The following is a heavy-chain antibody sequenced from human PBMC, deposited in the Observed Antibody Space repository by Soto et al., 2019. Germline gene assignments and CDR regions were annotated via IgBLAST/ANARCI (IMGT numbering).Heavy chain of an antibody. CDR1: GYTFTIYG. J-gene: IGHJ4*02. CDR2: ISAYNGNT. Sequence: ASVKVSCQPSGYTFTIYGLIWVRQAPGQGLEWMGWISAYNGNTNYAQKLQGRVTMTTDTSTSTAYMELRSLRSDDTAVYYCARDRESGHGAVAGTGDDWGQGTLVTVSS. CDR3: ARDRESGHGAVAGTGDD. D-gene: IGHD6-19*01. V-gene: IGHV1-18*04.